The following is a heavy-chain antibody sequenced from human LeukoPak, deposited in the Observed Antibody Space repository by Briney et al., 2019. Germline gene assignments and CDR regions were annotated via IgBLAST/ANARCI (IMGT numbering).Heavy chain of an antibody. CDR2: IYYSGST. CDR3: ARGGIAARQDNWFDP. CDR1: GGSLSSYY. D-gene: IGHD6-6*01. Sequence: SETLSLTCTVSGGSLSSYYWSWIRHPPGKGLEWIWYIYYSGSTHYNPSLKSRVTISVDTSKNQFPLKLSSVTAADAAVYYCARGGIAARQDNWFDPWGQGTLVTVSS. J-gene: IGHJ5*02. V-gene: IGHV4-59*01.